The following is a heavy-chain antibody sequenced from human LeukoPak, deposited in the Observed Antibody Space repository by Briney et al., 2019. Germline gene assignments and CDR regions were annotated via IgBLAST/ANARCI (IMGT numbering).Heavy chain of an antibody. D-gene: IGHD3-22*01. J-gene: IGHJ4*02. CDR3: ARLNYYDISGLPGDY. V-gene: IGHV4-39*01. CDR1: GGSISSSSYY. Sequence: PSETLSLTCTVSGGSISSSSYYWGWIRQPPGKGLEWIGSIYYSGSTYYNPSLKSRVTISVDTSKNQFSLKLSPVTAADTAVYYCARLNYYDISGLPGDYWGQGTLVTVSS. CDR2: IYYSGST.